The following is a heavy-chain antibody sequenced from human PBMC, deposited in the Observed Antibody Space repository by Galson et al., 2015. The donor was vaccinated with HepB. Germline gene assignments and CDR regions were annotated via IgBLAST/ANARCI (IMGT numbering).Heavy chain of an antibody. V-gene: IGHV3-48*02. Sequence: SLRLSCAASGFTFSIYSMSWVRQAPGKGLDWVSYISSSSSTIYYADSVNGRFTISRDNAKNSLYLQMNSLRDEDTAVYYCARREYYCDHYFDYWGQGTLVTVSS. J-gene: IGHJ4*02. CDR3: ARREYYCDHYFDY. CDR1: GFTFSIYS. D-gene: IGHD3-22*01. CDR2: ISSSSSTI.